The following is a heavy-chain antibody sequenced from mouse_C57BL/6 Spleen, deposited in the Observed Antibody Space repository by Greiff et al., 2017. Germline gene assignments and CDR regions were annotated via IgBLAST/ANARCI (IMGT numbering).Heavy chain of an antibody. D-gene: IGHD1-1*01. V-gene: IGHV5-6*02. Sequence: DVMLVESGGDLVKPGGSLKLSCAASGFTFSSYGMSWVRQTPDKRLEWVATISSGGSYTYYPDSVKGRFTISRDNAKNTLYLQMSSLKSEDTAMYYCARLKDYYGSGFDYWGQGTTRTVSS. CDR1: GFTFSSYG. CDR3: ARLKDYYGSGFDY. CDR2: ISSGGSYT. J-gene: IGHJ2*01.